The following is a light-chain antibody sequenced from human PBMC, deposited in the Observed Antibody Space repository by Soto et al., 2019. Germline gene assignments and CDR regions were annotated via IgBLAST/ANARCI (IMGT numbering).Light chain of an antibody. J-gene: IGKJ1*01. CDR2: GAS. CDR1: ENVRTF. CDR3: QQHSHWPPWT. Sequence: VLTQSRATLSLSPGERATLSCRSSENVRTFVDWYQQRPGQAPRLLIYGASNRATDIPARFSGSGSETDFTLTISNLEPEDFAVYYCQQHSHWPPWTFGQGTKVDIK. V-gene: IGKV3-11*01.